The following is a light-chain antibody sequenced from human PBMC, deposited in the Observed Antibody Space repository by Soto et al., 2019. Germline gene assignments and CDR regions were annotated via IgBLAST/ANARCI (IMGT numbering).Light chain of an antibody. Sequence: DIHMTHSPSTLSASVGDRVTITCRASQSISAWLAWYQQKAGKAPNLLIYATSTLQNGVPSRFSGSGSGTDFTLSISSLQPEDSASYFCQQTDDFPLTFGGGTKVDIK. CDR1: QSISAW. J-gene: IGKJ4*01. CDR3: QQTDDFPLT. CDR2: ATS. V-gene: IGKV1-12*01.